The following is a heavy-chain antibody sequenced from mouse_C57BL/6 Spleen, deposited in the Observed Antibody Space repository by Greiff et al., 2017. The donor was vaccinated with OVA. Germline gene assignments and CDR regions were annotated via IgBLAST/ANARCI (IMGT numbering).Heavy chain of an antibody. Sequence: EVKLQQSGPELVKPGASVKISCKASGYTFTDYYMNWVKQSHGKSLEWIGDINPNNGGTSYNQKFKGKATLTVDKSSSTAYMELRSLTSEDSAVYYCARGDYYYGSSAYYAMDYWGQGTSVTVSS. CDR1: GYTFTDYY. J-gene: IGHJ4*01. V-gene: IGHV1-26*01. CDR3: ARGDYYYGSSAYYAMDY. D-gene: IGHD1-1*01. CDR2: INPNNGGT.